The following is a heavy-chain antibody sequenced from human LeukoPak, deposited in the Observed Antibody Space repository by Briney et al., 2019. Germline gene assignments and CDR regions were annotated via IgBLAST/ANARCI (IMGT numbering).Heavy chain of an antibody. D-gene: IGHD3-3*01. V-gene: IGHV4-39*07. CDR2: IYYSGST. J-gene: IGHJ6*03. CDR3: ARGGLGLEWPTVYYYMDV. Sequence: SETLSLTCTVSGGSISSSSYYWGWIRQPPGKGLEWIGSIYYSGSTYYNPSLKSRVTISVDTSKNQFSLKLSSVTAADTAVCYCARGGLGLEWPTVYYYMDVWGKGTTVTVSS. CDR1: GGSISSSSYY.